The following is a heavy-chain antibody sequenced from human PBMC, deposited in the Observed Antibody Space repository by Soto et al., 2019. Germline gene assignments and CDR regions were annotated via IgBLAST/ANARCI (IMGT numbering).Heavy chain of an antibody. V-gene: IGHV3-15*07. CDR2: IKSKTDGGTT. J-gene: IGHJ6*02. Sequence: GGSLRLSCAASGFTFSNAWMNWVRQAPGKGLEWVGRIKSKTDGGTTDYAAPGKGRFTISRDDSKNTLYLQMNSLKTEDTAVYYCTPPIRGAAAGSETYYYGMDVWGQGTTVTVSS. CDR3: TPPIRGAAAGSETYYYGMDV. CDR1: GFTFSNAW. D-gene: IGHD6-13*01.